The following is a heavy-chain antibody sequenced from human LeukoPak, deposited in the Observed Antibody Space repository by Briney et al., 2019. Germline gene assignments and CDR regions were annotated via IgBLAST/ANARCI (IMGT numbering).Heavy chain of an antibody. Sequence: PSETLSLTCAVCGGSFSGYYWSWIRQPPGKGLEWIGEINHSGSTNYNPSLKSRVTISVDTSKNQFSLKLSSVTAADTAVYYCARGDDYGDNWFDPWGQGTLVTVSS. CDR2: INHSGST. CDR1: GGSFSGYY. CDR3: ARGDDYGDNWFDP. D-gene: IGHD4-17*01. J-gene: IGHJ5*02. V-gene: IGHV4-34*01.